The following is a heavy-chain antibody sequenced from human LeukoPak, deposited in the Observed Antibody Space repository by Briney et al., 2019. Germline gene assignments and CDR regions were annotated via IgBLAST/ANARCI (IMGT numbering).Heavy chain of an antibody. V-gene: IGHV3-30*18. D-gene: IGHD1-1*01. CDR1: GFTFSSYG. J-gene: IGHJ4*02. Sequence: GRSLRLSCAASGFTFSSYGMHWVRQAPGKGLEWVAVISYDGSNKYYADSVKGRFTISRDNSKNTLYLQMNSLRAEDTAVYYCAKDFAGTCGYWGQGTLVTVSS. CDR3: AKDFAGTCGY. CDR2: ISYDGSNK.